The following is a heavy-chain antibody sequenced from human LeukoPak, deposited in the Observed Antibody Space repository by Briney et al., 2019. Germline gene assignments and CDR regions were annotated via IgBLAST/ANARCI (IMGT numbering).Heavy chain of an antibody. V-gene: IGHV4-61*05. CDR1: GGSISSSSYY. CDR3: TRGAGWLIDY. D-gene: IGHD3-16*01. CDR2: IHNSGTS. Sequence: SETLSLTCAVSGGSISSSSYYWGWIRQPPGKGLEWIGYIHNSGTSTYNLSLKSRVTISADTSKNQFSLKLNSMTTADTAVYYCTRGAGWLIDYWGQGILVTVSS. J-gene: IGHJ4*02.